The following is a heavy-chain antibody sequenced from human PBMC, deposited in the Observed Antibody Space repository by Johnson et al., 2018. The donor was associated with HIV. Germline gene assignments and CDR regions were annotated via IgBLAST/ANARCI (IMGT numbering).Heavy chain of an antibody. CDR3: AKARSLLDYGGFDAFDI. CDR2: IWYDGSNK. J-gene: IGHJ3*02. V-gene: IGHV3-30-3*01. Sequence: QVQLVESGGGVVQPGRSLRLSCAASGFTFSSYAMHWVRQAPGKGLEWVAVIWYDGSNKYFADSVKGRFTISRDNSKNTLSLQMISLRAEDTAMYYCAKARSLLDYGGFDAFDIWGQGTMVTVSS. D-gene: IGHD4-23*01. CDR1: GFTFSSYA.